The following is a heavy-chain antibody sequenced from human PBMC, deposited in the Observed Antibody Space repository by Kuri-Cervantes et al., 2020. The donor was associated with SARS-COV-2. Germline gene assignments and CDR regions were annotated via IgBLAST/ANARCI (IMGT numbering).Heavy chain of an antibody. Sequence: GGSLRLSCAASGFTFSSYAMHWVRQAPGKGLEWVAVISYDGSNKYYADSVKGRFTISRDNSKNTLYLQMNSLRAEDTPVYYCARDRSTHYFDYWGQGTLVTVSS. V-gene: IGHV3-30-3*01. CDR2: ISYDGSNK. CDR3: ARDRSTHYFDY. CDR1: GFTFSSYA. J-gene: IGHJ4*02.